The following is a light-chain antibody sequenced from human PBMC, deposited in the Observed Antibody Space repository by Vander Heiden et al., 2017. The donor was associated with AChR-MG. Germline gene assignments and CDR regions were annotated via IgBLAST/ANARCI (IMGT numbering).Light chain of an antibody. CDR2: GAS. Sequence: EIVMTQFPATLSVTPGERVTLSCRARQSVRSNLAWYQQKPGQAPRLLIYGASTRATGIPRRFSASGSGTEFSLTISSLQSEDLAVYYCQQYDMWPPITFGQGTRLDIK. CDR3: QQYDMWPPIT. V-gene: IGKV3-15*01. CDR1: QSVRSN. J-gene: IGKJ5*01.